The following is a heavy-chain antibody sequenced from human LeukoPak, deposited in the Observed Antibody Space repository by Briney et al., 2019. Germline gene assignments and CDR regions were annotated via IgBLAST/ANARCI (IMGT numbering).Heavy chain of an antibody. J-gene: IGHJ1*01. CDR3: ARDLGVLRYFDRSGHFQH. Sequence: SQTLSLTCTVSGGSINTGDYYWGWIRQPPGKGLEWIGSIYHSGSTYYNPSLKSRVTISVDTSKNQFSLKLSSVTAADTAVYYCARDLGVLRYFDRSGHFQHWGQGTLVTVSS. CDR2: IYHSGST. D-gene: IGHD3-9*01. V-gene: IGHV4-39*07. CDR1: GGSINTGDYY.